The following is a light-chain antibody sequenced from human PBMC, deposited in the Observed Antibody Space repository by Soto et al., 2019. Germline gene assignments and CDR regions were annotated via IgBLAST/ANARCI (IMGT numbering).Light chain of an antibody. J-gene: IGLJ1*01. CDR2: EVS. CDR3: SSYTPSNTLV. V-gene: IGLV2-14*01. Sequence: QSALTQPASVSGSPGQSITISCTGTSSDVGDYKYVSWYQKHPGKAPKALIYEVSNRPSGVSNRFSGSKSGNTASLTISGLQAEDEADYYCSSYTPSNTLVFGPGTKVTVL. CDR1: SSDVGDYKY.